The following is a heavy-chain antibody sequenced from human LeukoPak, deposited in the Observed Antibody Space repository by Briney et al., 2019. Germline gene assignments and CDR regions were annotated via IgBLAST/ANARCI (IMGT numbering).Heavy chain of an antibody. CDR1: GFTFSSYS. V-gene: IGHV3-21*01. J-gene: IGHJ4*02. CDR2: ISSSSSYI. CDR3: ARERISGSYPDY. D-gene: IGHD1-26*01. Sequence: PGGSLRLSCAASGFTFSSYSMNWVRQAPGKGLEWVSSISSSSSYIYYADSVKGRFTISRDNAKNSLYLQRNSLRAEDTAVYYCARERISGSYPDYWGQGTLVTVSS.